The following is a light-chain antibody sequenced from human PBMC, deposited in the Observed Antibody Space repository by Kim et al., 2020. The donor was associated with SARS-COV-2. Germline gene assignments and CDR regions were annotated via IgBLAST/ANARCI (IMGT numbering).Light chain of an antibody. CDR1: ASVSGAY. CDR2: DAS. V-gene: IGKV3-20*01. J-gene: IGKJ1*01. Sequence: SPAPCPTLTSSGSASVSGAYLAWYHQLPRRAPSLLLFDASARSTGIPASFSGGGSGTAFAPPTSSLVPDDFEVLHYQQHDSIPWTFGQGTKVDIK. CDR3: QQHDSIPWT.